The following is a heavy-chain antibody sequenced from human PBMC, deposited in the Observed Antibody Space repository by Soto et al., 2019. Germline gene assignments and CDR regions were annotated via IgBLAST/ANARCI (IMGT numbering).Heavy chain of an antibody. CDR1: GGSISSGGYS. Sequence: QLQLQESGSGMVKPSQTLSLTCAVSGGSISSGGYSWSCIRQPPGKGLEWIGYIYHSGSTYYNPSLKSRVTISVDRSKNQFSLELSSVTAADTAVYYCAAGGGLPRYYWGQGTLVTVSS. V-gene: IGHV4-30-2*01. J-gene: IGHJ4*02. D-gene: IGHD5-12*01. CDR3: AAGGGLPRYY. CDR2: IYHSGST.